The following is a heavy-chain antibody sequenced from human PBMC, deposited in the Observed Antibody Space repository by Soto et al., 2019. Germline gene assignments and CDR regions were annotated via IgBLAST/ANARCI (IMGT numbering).Heavy chain of an antibody. D-gene: IGHD2-15*01. CDR2: INAGNGNT. J-gene: IGHJ4*02. CDR1: GYTFTRYS. Sequence: ASVKVSCKASGYTFTRYSIHWVRQAPGQGLEWMGWINAGNGNTKYSQKFQGRVTITRDTSASTAYMELSGLRSEDTAVYYCARDLGGWPDYWGQGTLVTVSS. V-gene: IGHV1-3*01. CDR3: ARDLGGWPDY.